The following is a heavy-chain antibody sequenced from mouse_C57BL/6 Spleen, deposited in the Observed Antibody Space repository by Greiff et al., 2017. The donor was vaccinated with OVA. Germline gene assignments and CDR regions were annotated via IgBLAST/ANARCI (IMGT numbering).Heavy chain of an antibody. CDR3: AREGYDYDGVPHYWYFDV. Sequence: VKLQESGPELVKPGASVKISCKASGYAFSSSWMNWVKQRPGKGLEWIGRIYPGDGDTNYNGKFKGKATLTADKSTSTAYMQLSSLTSEDSAVYFCAREGYDYDGVPHYWYFDVWGTVTTVTVSS. J-gene: IGHJ1*03. D-gene: IGHD2-4*01. V-gene: IGHV1-82*01. CDR2: IYPGDGDT. CDR1: GYAFSSSW.